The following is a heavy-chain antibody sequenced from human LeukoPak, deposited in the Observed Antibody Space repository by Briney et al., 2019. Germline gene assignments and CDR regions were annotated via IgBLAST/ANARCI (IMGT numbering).Heavy chain of an antibody. CDR1: GGSISSSSYY. CDR2: IYYSGST. D-gene: IGHD6-13*01. V-gene: IGHV4-39*07. Sequence: PSETLSLTCNVSGGSISSSSYYWGWIRQPPGKGLEWIGSIYYSGSTYYNPSLKSRVTISVDTSKNQFSLKLSSVTAADTAVYYCARSEMEQQLVLFDYWGQGTLVTVSS. J-gene: IGHJ4*02. CDR3: ARSEMEQQLVLFDY.